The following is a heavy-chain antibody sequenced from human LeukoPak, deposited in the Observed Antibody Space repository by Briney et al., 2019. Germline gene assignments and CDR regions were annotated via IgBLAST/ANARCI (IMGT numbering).Heavy chain of an antibody. CDR3: ARVRRRYSSSFDY. CDR2: INPNSGGT. D-gene: IGHD6-13*01. Sequence: GASVKVSCKASGYTFTSYGISWVRQAPGQGLEWMGWINPNSGGTNYAQKFQGRVTMTRDTSISTAYMELSRLRSDDTAVYYCARVRRRYSSSFDYWGQGTLVTVSS. CDR1: GYTFTSYG. V-gene: IGHV1-2*02. J-gene: IGHJ4*02.